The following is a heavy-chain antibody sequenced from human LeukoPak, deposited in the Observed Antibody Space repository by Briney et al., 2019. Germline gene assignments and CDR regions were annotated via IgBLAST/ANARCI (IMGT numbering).Heavy chain of an antibody. D-gene: IGHD4-11*01. CDR2: IRYDGATK. Sequence: GGSLRLSCAASGFTFSSYGMHWVRQAPSKGLEWVAFIRYDGATKYYRDSVKGRFTISRDNSKNTLYLQMNSLRAEDTAVYYCTKDHYSNYLYYFDYWGQGTLVTVSS. CDR3: TKDHYSNYLYYFDY. V-gene: IGHV3-30*02. CDR1: GFTFSSYG. J-gene: IGHJ4*02.